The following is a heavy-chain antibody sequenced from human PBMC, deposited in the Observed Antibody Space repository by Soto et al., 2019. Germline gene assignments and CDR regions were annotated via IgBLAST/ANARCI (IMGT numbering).Heavy chain of an antibody. CDR3: AKDPLGLDYYYYMDV. Sequence: GGSLRLSCAASGFTFSSYAMSWVRQAPGKGLEWVSAISGSGGSTYYADSVKGRFTISRDNSKNTLYLQMNSLRAEDTAVYYCAKDPLGLDYYYYMDVWGKGTTVTVSS. CDR2: ISGSGGST. CDR1: GFTFSSYA. V-gene: IGHV3-23*01. J-gene: IGHJ6*03. D-gene: IGHD3-16*01.